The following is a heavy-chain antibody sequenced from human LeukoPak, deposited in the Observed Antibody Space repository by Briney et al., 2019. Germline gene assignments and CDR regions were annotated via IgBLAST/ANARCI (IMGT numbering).Heavy chain of an antibody. CDR1: GGSISNYY. D-gene: IGHD3-10*01. Sequence: PSETLSLTCTVSGGSISNYYWSWIRQPAGKGLEWIGRFYTIGSTNYNPSLKSRVTMSVDTSNKQFSLKLTSVTAADTAVYYCARDRKTAYYYYMDVWGQGTLVTVSS. CDR3: ARDRKTAYYYYMDV. V-gene: IGHV4-4*07. CDR2: FYTIGST. J-gene: IGHJ4*02.